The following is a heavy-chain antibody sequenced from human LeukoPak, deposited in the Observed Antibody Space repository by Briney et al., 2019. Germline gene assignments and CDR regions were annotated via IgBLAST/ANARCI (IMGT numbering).Heavy chain of an antibody. CDR1: GFTFSRYA. Sequence: GGSLRLSCAASGFTFSRYAMNWVRQAPGKGLEWVSGISNSGGNTYYADSVKGRFTISRDNSKNTLYLQMKSLRAEDTAVYYCARGLAAAGPVVYYFDYWGQGTLVTVSS. D-gene: IGHD6-13*01. CDR3: ARGLAAAGPVVYYFDY. V-gene: IGHV3-23*01. J-gene: IGHJ4*02. CDR2: ISNSGGNT.